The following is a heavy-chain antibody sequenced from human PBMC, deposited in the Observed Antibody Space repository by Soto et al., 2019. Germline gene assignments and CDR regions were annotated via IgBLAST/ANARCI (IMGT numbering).Heavy chain of an antibody. Sequence: MDGPGGSLRLSCAASGFTFSDYYMSWIRQAPGKGLEWVSYISSSGSTIYYADSVKGRFTISRDNAKNSLYLQMNSLRAEDTAVYYCARREFIAPFDYWGQGTLVTVSS. D-gene: IGHD6-13*01. V-gene: IGHV3-11*01. CDR1: GFTFSDYY. J-gene: IGHJ4*02. CDR2: ISSSGSTI. CDR3: ARREFIAPFDY.